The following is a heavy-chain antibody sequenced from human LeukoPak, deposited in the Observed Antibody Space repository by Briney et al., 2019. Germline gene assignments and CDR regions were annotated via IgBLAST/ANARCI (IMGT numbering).Heavy chain of an antibody. J-gene: IGHJ4*02. D-gene: IGHD2-2*01. CDR2: IHDTGNT. V-gene: IGHV4-59*11. Sequence: SSETLSLTCTVSGGSLSNHYWSWIRQPPGKGLELVGHIHDTGNTFYNPSLRGRATISLDTSNSQFSLRLTSMTTADTAVYYCGRFSSGCTTDSCYLSNWGQGTLVTVS. CDR3: GRFSSGCTTDSCYLSN. CDR1: GGSLSNHY.